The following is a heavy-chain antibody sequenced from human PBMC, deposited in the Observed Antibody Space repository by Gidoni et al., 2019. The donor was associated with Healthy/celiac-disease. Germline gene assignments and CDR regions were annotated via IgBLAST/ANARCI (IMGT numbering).Heavy chain of an antibody. Sequence: EVQLVESGGVVVQPGGSLRLSCAASGFTFDDYTMHWVRQAPGKGLEWVSLISWDGGSTYYADSVKGRFTISRDNSKNSLYLQMNSLRTEDTALYYCAKDKAHGYSYGYFDYWGQGTLVTVSS. V-gene: IGHV3-43*01. CDR2: ISWDGGST. CDR1: GFTFDDYT. CDR3: AKDKAHGYSYGYFDY. J-gene: IGHJ4*02. D-gene: IGHD5-18*01.